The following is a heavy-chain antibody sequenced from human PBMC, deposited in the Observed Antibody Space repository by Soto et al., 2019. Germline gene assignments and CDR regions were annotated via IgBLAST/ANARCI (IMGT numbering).Heavy chain of an antibody. V-gene: IGHV4-59*01. CDR2: IYYSGST. CDR1: GGSISSYY. Sequence: SETLSLTCTVSGGSISSYYWSWIRQPPGKGLEWIGYIYYSGSTNYNPSLKSRVTISVDTSKNQFSLKLSSVTAADTAVYYCARANKDGPTLGDGYMDVWGKGTTVTVSS. D-gene: IGHD2-21*01. CDR3: ARANKDGPTLGDGYMDV. J-gene: IGHJ6*03.